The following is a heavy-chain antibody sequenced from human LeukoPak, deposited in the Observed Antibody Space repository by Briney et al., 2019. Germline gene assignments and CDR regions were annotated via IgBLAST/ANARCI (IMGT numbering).Heavy chain of an antibody. Sequence: GESLKISCKGSGYRFTSYWIAWVRQMPGKGLEWMGIIYPGDFDTRYSPSFQGQVTISADKSISTAYLQWSSLKASDTAIYYCARLYLDTLERPLGYWGQGTLVTVSS. CDR3: ARLYLDTLERPLGY. CDR1: GYRFTSYW. J-gene: IGHJ4*02. CDR2: IYPGDFDT. V-gene: IGHV5-51*01. D-gene: IGHD1-1*01.